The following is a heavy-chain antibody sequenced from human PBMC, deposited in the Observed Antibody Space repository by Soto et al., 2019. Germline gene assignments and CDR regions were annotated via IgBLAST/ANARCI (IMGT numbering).Heavy chain of an antibody. J-gene: IGHJ4*02. V-gene: IGHV4-59*01. D-gene: IGHD3-10*01. CDR2: IFYTGTT. CDR3: AKRSGSYHYSLDY. Sequence: PSETLSLTCTVSGGSISTYYWSWLRQPPGKGLEWIGYIFYTGTTSYNPSLKSRVTISIDTPKSQFSLKLNSVTAADTAVYYCAKRSGSYHYSLDYWGQGILVTVSS. CDR1: GGSISTYY.